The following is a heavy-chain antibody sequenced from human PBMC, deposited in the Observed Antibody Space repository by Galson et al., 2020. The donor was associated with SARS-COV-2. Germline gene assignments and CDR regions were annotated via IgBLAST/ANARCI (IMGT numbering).Heavy chain of an antibody. V-gene: IGHV3-23*03. CDR1: GVTVSDHA. J-gene: IGHJ4*02. CDR3: AKLPATYHSGSLGYFVDY. Sequence: GGSLRLSCAVSGVTVSDHAMSWVRQAPGKGLEWVSVIYFGETTYYSDSVKGRFTISRDISKNTVYLQMNSLRADDTAVYYCAKLPATYHSGSLGYFVDYWGQGTLVTVSS. CDR2: IYFGETT. D-gene: IGHD3-22*01.